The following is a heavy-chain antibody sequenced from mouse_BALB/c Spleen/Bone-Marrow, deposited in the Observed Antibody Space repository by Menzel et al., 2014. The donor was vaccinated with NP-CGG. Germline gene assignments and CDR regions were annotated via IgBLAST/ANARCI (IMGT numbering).Heavy chain of an antibody. J-gene: IGHJ4*01. CDR1: GYTFTNYW. Sequence: VQLQQSGAELVRPGASVNLSCKASGYTFTNYWINWLKQRPGQGLEWIGNIYPSDTYTNYNPKFKDKATLTVDKSSTTAYMQLNSPTSEDSAVYYCTRYLYGNMDYWGQGTSVTVPS. V-gene: IGHV1-69*02. D-gene: IGHD2-10*02. CDR2: IYPSDTYT. CDR3: TRYLYGNMDY.